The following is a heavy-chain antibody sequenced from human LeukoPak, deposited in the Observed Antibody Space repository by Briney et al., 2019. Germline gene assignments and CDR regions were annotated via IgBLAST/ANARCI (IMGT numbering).Heavy chain of an antibody. Sequence: SETLSLTCTVSGGSISYYYWTWIRQPPGKGLEFIGYIYYTGNTNYNPSLKSRVTISVDTSKNQFSLKLSSVTAADTAVYYCARQARGLGVTTWYFDYWGQGTLVTVSS. CDR1: GGSISYYY. J-gene: IGHJ4*02. D-gene: IGHD4-17*01. V-gene: IGHV4-59*08. CDR3: ARQARGLGVTTWYFDY. CDR2: IYYTGNT.